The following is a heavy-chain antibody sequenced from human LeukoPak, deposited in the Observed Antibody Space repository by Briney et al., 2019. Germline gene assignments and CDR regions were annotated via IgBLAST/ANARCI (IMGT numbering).Heavy chain of an antibody. D-gene: IGHD2-2*02. Sequence: PAGSLTLSCAASGFTFNGYAMSWVRQAPGKGLEWVSAISPTGAGTYYADSVKGLFTISRDNSKNTLYLQMNSLRAEDTAVYYCAKYTETAFDIWGRGTMVTASS. V-gene: IGHV3-23*01. CDR1: GFTFNGYA. J-gene: IGHJ3*02. CDR3: AKYTETAFDI. CDR2: ISPTGAGT.